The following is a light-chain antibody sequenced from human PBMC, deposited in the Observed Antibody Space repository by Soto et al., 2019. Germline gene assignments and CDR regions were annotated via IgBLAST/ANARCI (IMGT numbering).Light chain of an antibody. Sequence: QSALTQPASLSGSPGQSITISCTGTSSDIGAYDYVSWFQQHPGKAPKLMISEVNNWPSGVSNRFSGSKSGNTVYLTISGLQVEAEAEYFCFSFTTTRTHVFGTGTKLTVL. V-gene: IGLV2-14*01. CDR2: EVN. CDR1: SSDIGAYDY. J-gene: IGLJ1*01. CDR3: FSFTTTRTHV.